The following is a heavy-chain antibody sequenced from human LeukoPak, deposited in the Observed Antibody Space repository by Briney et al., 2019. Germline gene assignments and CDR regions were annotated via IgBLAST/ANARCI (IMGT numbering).Heavy chain of an antibody. CDR3: ARGLRSYYYDSSEVFDI. CDR1: GYSISSGYY. CDR2: IYHSGST. J-gene: IGHJ3*02. V-gene: IGHV4-38-2*02. Sequence: SETLSLTCTVSGYSISSGYYWGWIRQPPGKGLEWIGRIYHSGSTYYNPSLKSRVTISVDTSKNQFSLKLSSVTAADTAVYYCARGLRSYYYDSSEVFDIWGQGTMVTVSS. D-gene: IGHD3-22*01.